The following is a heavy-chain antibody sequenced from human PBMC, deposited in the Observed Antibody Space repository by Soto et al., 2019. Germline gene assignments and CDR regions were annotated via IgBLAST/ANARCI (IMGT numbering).Heavy chain of an antibody. J-gene: IGHJ3*02. CDR1: GGILRTSAHF. V-gene: IGHV4-39*01. Sequence: YTVSGGILRTSAHFGCWILQHPRKGLEWIGSIYYSGSTYYNPSLKSRVTISVDTSKNQFSLKLSSVTAADTAVYYCARREVEDIVVVPAAIGAFNIWGQGTMVT. CDR3: ARREVEDIVVVPAAIGAFNI. D-gene: IGHD2-2*01. CDR2: IYYSGST.